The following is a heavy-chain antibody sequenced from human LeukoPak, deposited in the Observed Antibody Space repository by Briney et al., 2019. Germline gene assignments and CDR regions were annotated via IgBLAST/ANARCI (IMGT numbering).Heavy chain of an antibody. D-gene: IGHD6-13*01. Sequence: GGSLRLSCAASGFTFSSYSMNWVRQAPGKGLEWVSSISSSSSYIYYADSVKGRFTISRDNAKNSLYLQMNSLRAEDTAVYYFWRRLNDRAPGHFFPGDHRSQGTLVTVAS. CDR1: GFTFSSYS. CDR2: ISSSSSYI. V-gene: IGHV3-21*01. J-gene: IGHJ4*02. CDR3: WRRLNDRAPGHFFPGDH.